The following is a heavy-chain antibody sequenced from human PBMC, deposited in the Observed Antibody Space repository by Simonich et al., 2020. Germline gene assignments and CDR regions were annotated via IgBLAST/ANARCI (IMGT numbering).Heavy chain of an antibody. Sequence: EVQLVQSGAEVKKPGESLKISCKGSGYSFTSYWIGWVRQMPGKGLEWMGISYPGYPDTRFGPSFRGQVTISADKSISTAYLQWSSLKASDTAMYYCARQLNDFDIWGQGTMVTVSS. CDR3: ARQLNDFDI. CDR1: GYSFTSYW. J-gene: IGHJ3*02. V-gene: IGHV5-51*01. CDR2: SYPGYPDT. D-gene: IGHD1-1*01.